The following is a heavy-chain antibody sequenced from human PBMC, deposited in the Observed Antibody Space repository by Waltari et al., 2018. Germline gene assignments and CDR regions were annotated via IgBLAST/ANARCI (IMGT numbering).Heavy chain of an antibody. CDR2: INPSGGST. CDR3: ARRPVRGGYFDY. CDR1: GYTFTSYY. D-gene: IGHD3-16*01. V-gene: IGHV1-46*01. J-gene: IGHJ4*02. Sequence: QVQLVQSGAEVKKPGASVKVSCKASGYTFTSYYMHWVLQAPGQGLEWMGIINPSGGSTSYAQKFQGRVTMTRDTSTSTVYMELSSLRSEDTVVYYCARRPVRGGYFDYWGQGTLVTVSS.